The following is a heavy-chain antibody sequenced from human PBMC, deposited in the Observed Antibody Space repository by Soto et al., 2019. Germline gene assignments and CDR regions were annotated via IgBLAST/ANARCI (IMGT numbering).Heavy chain of an antibody. J-gene: IGHJ4*02. Sequence: PGGSLRLSCVASGFIFTDYSMTWIRQAPGKGLEWVSYISNGDETTQYADSVKGRFTVSRDNARKVLFLQMSSLRVDDTAVYYCARDPNSRDGYNFDSWGRGALVTVSS. D-gene: IGHD5-12*01. CDR2: ISNGDETT. CDR1: GFIFTDYS. V-gene: IGHV3-11*01. CDR3: ARDPNSRDGYNFDS.